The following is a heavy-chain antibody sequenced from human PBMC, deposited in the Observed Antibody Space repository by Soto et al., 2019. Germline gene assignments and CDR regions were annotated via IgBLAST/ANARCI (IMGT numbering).Heavy chain of an antibody. CDR2: IYYSGST. Sequence: TSETLSLTCTVSGGSISSYYWSWIRQPPGKGLEWIGYIYYSGSTNYNPSLKSRVTISVDTSKNQFSLKLSSVTAADTAVYYCARTRRYFDPEETTVFDYWGQGTLVTVSS. V-gene: IGHV4-59*01. CDR3: ARTRRYFDPEETTVFDY. CDR1: GGSISSYY. D-gene: IGHD3-9*01. J-gene: IGHJ4*02.